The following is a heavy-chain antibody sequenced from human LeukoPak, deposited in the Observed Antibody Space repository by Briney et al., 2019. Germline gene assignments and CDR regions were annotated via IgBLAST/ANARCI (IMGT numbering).Heavy chain of an antibody. V-gene: IGHV3-30-3*01. CDR1: GFTFSSYA. CDR3: ARDPLARYCSSTSCFGPIDY. J-gene: IGHJ4*02. D-gene: IGHD2-2*01. CDR2: ISYDGSNK. Sequence: GSLRLSCAASGFTFSSYAIHWVRQAPGKGLEWVAVISYDGSNKYYADSVKGRFTISRDNSKNTLYLQMNSLRAEDTAVYYCARDPLARYCSSTSCFGPIDYWGQGTLVTVSS.